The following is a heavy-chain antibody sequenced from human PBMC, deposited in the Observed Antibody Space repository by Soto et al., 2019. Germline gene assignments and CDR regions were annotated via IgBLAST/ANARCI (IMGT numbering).Heavy chain of an antibody. V-gene: IGHV4-59*08. CDR2: VYYTGDT. J-gene: IGHJ6*02. CDR3: VRQGIDYLHGLVDV. CDR1: SGPDRSHN. D-gene: IGHD4-17*01. Sequence: QVQLQQSGPRLVKPSETLSLTCTVSSGPDRSHNWGWIRQPPGRGLEWIGYVYYTGDTAYNPSLRSRVSISADTSTNDISLTLSSVTAADTAVYYCVRQGIDYLHGLVDVWGQGTRVSGSS.